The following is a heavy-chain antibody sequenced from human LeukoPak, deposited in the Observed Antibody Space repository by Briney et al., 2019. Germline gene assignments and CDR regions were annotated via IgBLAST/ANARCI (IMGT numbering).Heavy chain of an antibody. Sequence: SVKVSCKASGGTFSSYAISWVRQAPGQGLEWMGGIIPIFGTANYAQKFQGRVTITTDESTSTAYMELSSLRSEDTAVYYCARAPTWDDSKAYCGGDCYYNWFDPWGQGTLVTVSS. CDR1: GGTFSSYA. J-gene: IGHJ5*02. CDR2: IIPIFGTA. D-gene: IGHD2-21*02. CDR3: ARAPTWDDSKAYCGGDCYYNWFDP. V-gene: IGHV1-69*05.